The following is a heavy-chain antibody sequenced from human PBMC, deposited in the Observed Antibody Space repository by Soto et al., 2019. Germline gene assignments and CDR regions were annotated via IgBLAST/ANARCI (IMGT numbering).Heavy chain of an antibody. Sequence: TSETLSLTCTVSGGSISSSSYYWGWIRQPPGKGLEWIGSIYYSGSTYYNPSLKSRVTISVDTSKNQFSLKLSSVTAADTAVYYCARHVRRSSSWYSGGNNYGMDVWGQGTTVTVSS. CDR1: GGSISSSSYY. D-gene: IGHD6-13*01. CDR2: IYYSGST. CDR3: ARHVRRSSSWYSGGNNYGMDV. J-gene: IGHJ6*02. V-gene: IGHV4-39*01.